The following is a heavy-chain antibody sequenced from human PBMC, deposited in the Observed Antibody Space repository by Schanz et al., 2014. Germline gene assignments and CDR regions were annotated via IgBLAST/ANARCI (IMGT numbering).Heavy chain of an antibody. CDR2: ITTSTSYT. J-gene: IGHJ3*01. Sequence: QVELVESGGGVVQPGRSLRLSCAASGFTFSDNFMSWIRQAPGKGLEWISYITTSTSYTNYADSVKGRFTISRDNAKKSLFLQMNSLRAEDTAVYYCARLGRMGAFDLWGQGTMVTVSS. CDR3: ARLGRMGAFDL. D-gene: IGHD2-8*01. CDR1: GFTFSDNF. V-gene: IGHV3-11*06.